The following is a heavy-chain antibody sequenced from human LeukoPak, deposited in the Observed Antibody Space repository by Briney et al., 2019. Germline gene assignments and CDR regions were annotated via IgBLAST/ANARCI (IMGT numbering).Heavy chain of an antibody. CDR2: IYYRGST. J-gene: IGHJ4*02. CDR1: GYSISSGYY. V-gene: IGHV4-38-2*02. Sequence: PSETLSLTCTVSGYSISSGYYWGWIRQPPGKGLEWVGNIYYRGSTSYNPSLKSRVTISVDTSRNRFSLKLSSVIAADTAVYYCARQTNNSSGYFDYWGQGTLVIVSS. CDR3: ARQTNNSSGYFDY. D-gene: IGHD3-22*01.